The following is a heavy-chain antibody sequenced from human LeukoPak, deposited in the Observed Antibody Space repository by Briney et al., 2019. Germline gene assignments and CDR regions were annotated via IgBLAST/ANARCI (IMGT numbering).Heavy chain of an antibody. CDR2: IYYSGST. D-gene: IGHD1-26*01. J-gene: IGHJ4*02. V-gene: IGHV4-59*01. CDR1: GGPISSYY. CDR3: AREDLGATNFFDY. Sequence: SEPLSLTCTVSGGPISSYYWRWIRQPPGKGLEGIGYIYYSGSTNYNPSLKSRVTISVDTSKNQFSLKLSSVTAADTAVYYCAREDLGATNFFDYWGQGTLVTVSS.